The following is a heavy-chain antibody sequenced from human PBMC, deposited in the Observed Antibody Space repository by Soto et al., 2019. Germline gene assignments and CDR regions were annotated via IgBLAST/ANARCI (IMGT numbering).Heavy chain of an antibody. D-gene: IGHD3-10*01. CDR2: IVVGSGNT. CDR1: GFTFTSSA. J-gene: IGHJ3*02. V-gene: IGHV1-58*01. Sequence: SVKVSCKASGFTFTSSAVQWVRQARGQRLEWIGWIVVGSGNTNYAQKFQERVTITRDMSTSTAYMELSSLRSEDTAVYYCAADSGLLWFGELLTLDAFDIWGQGTMVTVSS. CDR3: AADSGLLWFGELLTLDAFDI.